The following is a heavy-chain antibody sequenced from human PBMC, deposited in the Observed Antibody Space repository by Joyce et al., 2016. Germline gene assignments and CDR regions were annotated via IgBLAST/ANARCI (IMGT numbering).Heavy chain of an antibody. CDR1: GFTFSGYG. Sequence: QVQLVESGGGVVQPGRSLRLSCAASGFTFSGYGMHWVRQAPGKGLEWGAVIWHDGGNKYYADSVKGRFTISRDNSKNTLYLQMNNLRVEDTAVYYCARDNDFYWGQGTLVTVSS. V-gene: IGHV3-33*01. CDR2: IWHDGGNK. J-gene: IGHJ4*02. D-gene: IGHD3/OR15-3a*01. CDR3: ARDNDFY.